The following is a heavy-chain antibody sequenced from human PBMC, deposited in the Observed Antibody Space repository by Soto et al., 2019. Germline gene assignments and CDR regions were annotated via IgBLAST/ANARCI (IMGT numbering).Heavy chain of an antibody. Sequence: SQTLSLTCAISGDSVSNNGAAWNWIRQSPSGGLEWLGRTYYRSKWFNDYAASVKSRITISPDTSTSTVYMEVRSLGSDDTAVYYCARCSSGYGDDGLSLKYWGQGTLVTVSS. V-gene: IGHV6-1*01. CDR1: GDSVSNNGAA. CDR3: ARCSSGYGDDGLSLKY. D-gene: IGHD5-12*01. J-gene: IGHJ1*01. CDR2: TYYRSKWFN.